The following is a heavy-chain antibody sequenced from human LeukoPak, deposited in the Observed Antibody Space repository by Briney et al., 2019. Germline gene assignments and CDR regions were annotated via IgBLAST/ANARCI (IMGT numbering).Heavy chain of an antibody. CDR1: GFTFSSYA. V-gene: IGHV3-23*01. CDR2: INNGGTDT. Sequence: GGSLRLSCAASGFTFSSYAMTRVRQAPGKGLEWVSSINNGGTDTYYADSVKGRFTISRDNSKNTLYLQINSLSADDTAVYYCAAAVTTGRAEHYWGQGTLVTVSS. CDR3: AAAVTTGRAEHY. D-gene: IGHD4-17*01. J-gene: IGHJ4*02.